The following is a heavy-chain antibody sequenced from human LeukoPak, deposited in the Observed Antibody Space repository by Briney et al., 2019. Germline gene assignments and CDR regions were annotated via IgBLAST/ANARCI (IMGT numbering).Heavy chain of an antibody. CDR3: ARVYYYYYYMDV. CDR1: GYSISSGYY. CDR2: IYHSGST. Sequence: SETLSLTCTVSGYSISSGYYWGWVRQPPGKGLEWIGSIYHSGSTYYNPSLKSRVTISVDTSKNQFSLKLSSVTAADTAVYYCARVYYYYYYMDVWGKGTTVTVSS. J-gene: IGHJ6*03. V-gene: IGHV4-38-2*02.